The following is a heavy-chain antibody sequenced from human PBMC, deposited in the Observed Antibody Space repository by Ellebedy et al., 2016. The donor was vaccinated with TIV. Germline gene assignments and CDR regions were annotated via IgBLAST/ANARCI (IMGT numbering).Heavy chain of an antibody. CDR1: GGSISSYY. CDR2: IHYSGST. D-gene: IGHD6-13*01. V-gene: IGHV4-59*12. Sequence: SETLSLTCTVSGGSISSYYWSWIRQPPGKGLEWIGYIHYSGSTKYNPSLKSRVTISLDTSNNQFSFKLSSVTAADTAVYYCGRGHVRGGIAEAIDYWGQGTLVTVSS. CDR3: GRGHVRGGIAEAIDY. J-gene: IGHJ4*02.